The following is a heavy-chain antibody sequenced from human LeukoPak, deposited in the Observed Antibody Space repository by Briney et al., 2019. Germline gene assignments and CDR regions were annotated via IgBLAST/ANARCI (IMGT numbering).Heavy chain of an antibody. D-gene: IGHD2-8*01. J-gene: IGHJ4*02. CDR2: MNPNSGNT. CDR3: ARVGWVYARAPRLADY. Sequence: ASVKVSCKASGYTFTSYDINWVRQATEQGLEWMGWMNPNSGNTGYAQKFQGRVTMTRNTSISTAYMELSSLRSEDTAVYYCARVGWVYARAPRLADYWGQGTLVTVSS. CDR1: GYTFTSYD. V-gene: IGHV1-8*01.